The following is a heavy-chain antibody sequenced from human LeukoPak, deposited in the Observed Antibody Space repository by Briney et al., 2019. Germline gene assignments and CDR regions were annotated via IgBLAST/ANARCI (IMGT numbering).Heavy chain of an antibody. CDR2: IYYSGST. V-gene: IGHV4-59*08. CDR1: GGSISSYY. CDR3: ARHESTGAHIAFDI. Sequence: PSETLSLTCTVSGGSISSYYWSWIRQPPGKGPERIAYIYYSGSTNYNPSLKSRVTISVDTSKNQFSLKLSSVTATDTAVYYCARHESTGAHIAFDIWGQGTMVTVSS. J-gene: IGHJ3*02. D-gene: IGHD5/OR15-5a*01.